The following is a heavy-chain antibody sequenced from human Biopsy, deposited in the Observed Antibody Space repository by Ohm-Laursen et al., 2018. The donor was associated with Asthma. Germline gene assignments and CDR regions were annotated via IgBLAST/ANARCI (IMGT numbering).Heavy chain of an antibody. V-gene: IGHV3-48*02. D-gene: IGHD5-18*01. CDR2: ISSSSSTI. J-gene: IGHJ4*02. CDR3: ARFKRGYSYGHAGVFDY. CDR1: GFTFSSYS. Sequence: SLRLSRAASGFTFSSYSMNWVRQAPGKGLEWVSYISSSSSTIYYADSVKGRFTISRDNAKNSLYLQMNSLRDEDTAVYYCARFKRGYSYGHAGVFDYWGQGTLVTVSS.